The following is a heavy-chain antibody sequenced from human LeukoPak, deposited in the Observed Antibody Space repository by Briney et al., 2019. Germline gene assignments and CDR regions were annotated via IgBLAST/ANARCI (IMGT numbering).Heavy chain of an antibody. CDR2: IIPILGIA. J-gene: IGHJ4*02. CDR1: GFTFSSYA. V-gene: IGHV1-69*04. Sequence: GGSLRLSCAASGFTFSSYAISWVRQAPGQGLEWMGRIIPILGIANYAQKFQGRVTITADKSTSTAYMELSSLGSEDTAVYYCARDERDSYGYWVGYFDYWGQGTLVTVSS. CDR3: ARDERDSYGYWVGYFDY. D-gene: IGHD5-18*01.